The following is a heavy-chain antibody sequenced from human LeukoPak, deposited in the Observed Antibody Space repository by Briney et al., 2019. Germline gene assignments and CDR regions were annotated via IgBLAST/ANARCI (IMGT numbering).Heavy chain of an antibody. CDR2: IYYGESNK. CDR1: GLTFSSNG. CDR3: VISRNRWEILDY. J-gene: IGHJ4*02. Sequence: GGSLRLYCAASGLTFSSNGMHWVRQAPGKGLEWVAFIYYGESNKYYADSVKGRFTVSRDTSKNTVYLEMNSLRPEDTAVYYCVISRNRWEILDYWGPGTLVTVSS. D-gene: IGHD3-10*01. V-gene: IGHV3-30*02.